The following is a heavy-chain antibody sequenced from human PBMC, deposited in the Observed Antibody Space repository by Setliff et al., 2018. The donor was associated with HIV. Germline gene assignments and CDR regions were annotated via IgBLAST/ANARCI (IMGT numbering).Heavy chain of an antibody. J-gene: IGHJ5*02. CDR2: IGWDGGHI. D-gene: IGHD7-27*01. CDR3: AKEPTGDSSHWLDP. V-gene: IGHV3-9*01. CDR1: GFNFDGFA. Sequence: GGSLRLSCAASGFNFDGFAMNWVRQAPGKGLEWVSRIGWDGGHIDYANSVQGRFTISRDNAKNSLYLQMNSLRAEDTAVYYCAKEPTGDSSHWLDPWGQGTLVTVSS.